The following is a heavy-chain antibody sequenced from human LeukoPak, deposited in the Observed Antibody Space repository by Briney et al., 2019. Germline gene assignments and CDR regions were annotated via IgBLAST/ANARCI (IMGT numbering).Heavy chain of an antibody. J-gene: IGHJ4*02. Sequence: GGSLRLSCAASGFTVSSNYMSWVRQAPGKGLEWVSVIYSGGSTYYADSVKGRFTISRDNSKNTLYLQVNSLRAEDTAVYYCAKDHYEVIVAGAFDYWGQGTLITVSS. D-gene: IGHD3-22*01. V-gene: IGHV3-66*01. CDR1: GFTVSSNY. CDR3: AKDHYEVIVAGAFDY. CDR2: IYSGGST.